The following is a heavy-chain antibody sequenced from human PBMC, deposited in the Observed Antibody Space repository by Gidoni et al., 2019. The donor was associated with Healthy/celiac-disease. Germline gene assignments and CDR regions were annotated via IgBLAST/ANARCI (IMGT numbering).Heavy chain of an antibody. CDR1: GFTFSSYW. CDR3: ARVKRGDYDVYYYYYMDV. D-gene: IGHD4-17*01. V-gene: IGHV3-7*03. CDR2: IKQDGSEK. Sequence: EVQLVESGGGLVQPGGSLRRSCAASGFTFSSYWMSWVRQAPGKGLEWVANIKQDGSEKYYVDSVKGRFTISRDNAKNSLYLQMNSLRAEDTAVYYCARVKRGDYDVYYYYYMDVWGKGTTVTVSS. J-gene: IGHJ6*03.